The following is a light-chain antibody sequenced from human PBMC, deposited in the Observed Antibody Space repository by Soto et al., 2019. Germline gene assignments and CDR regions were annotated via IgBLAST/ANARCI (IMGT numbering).Light chain of an antibody. Sequence: DIQMTQSPSSLSASVGDRVTITCRASQSISRYLNWYRQKPGKAPKLLIYGASRLQSGGPSRFSGSGAGTDVSITISSLQTEDFETYYGQRSDSTPLTFGGGIKVEIK. CDR2: GAS. CDR1: QSISRY. V-gene: IGKV1-39*01. CDR3: QRSDSTPLT. J-gene: IGKJ4*01.